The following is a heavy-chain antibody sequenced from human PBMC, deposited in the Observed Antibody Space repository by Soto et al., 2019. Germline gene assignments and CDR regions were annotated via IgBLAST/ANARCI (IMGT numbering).Heavy chain of an antibody. Sequence: GGSLRLSCAASGFTFSSYAMSWVRQAPGKGLEWVSAISGSGGSTYYADSVKGRFTISRDNSKNTLYLQMNSLRAEDTAVYYCAKDSYSSGWYGQEFDYWGQGTLVTVSS. J-gene: IGHJ4*02. CDR3: AKDSYSSGWYGQEFDY. V-gene: IGHV3-23*01. CDR2: ISGSGGST. D-gene: IGHD6-19*01. CDR1: GFTFSSYA.